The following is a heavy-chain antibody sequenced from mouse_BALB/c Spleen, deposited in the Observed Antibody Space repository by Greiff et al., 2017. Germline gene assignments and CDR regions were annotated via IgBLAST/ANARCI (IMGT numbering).Heavy chain of an antibody. CDR3: ARERGRELITTVVAHPYFDV. CDR2: IWGDGST. J-gene: IGHJ1*01. Sequence: QVQLKESGPGLVAPSQSLSITCTVSGFSLTGYGVNWVRQPPGKGLEWLGMIWGDGSTDYNSALKSRLSISKDNSKSQVFLKMNSLQTDDTARYYCARERGRELITTVVAHPYFDVWGAGTTVTVSS. D-gene: IGHD1-1*01. V-gene: IGHV2-6-7*01. CDR1: GFSLTGYG.